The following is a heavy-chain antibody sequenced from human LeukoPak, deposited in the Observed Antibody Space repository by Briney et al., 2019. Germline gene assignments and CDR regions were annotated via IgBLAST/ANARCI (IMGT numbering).Heavy chain of an antibody. J-gene: IGHJ5*02. Sequence: GASVKVSCKACGGTFSSYAISWVRQARGQGLEWMGGIIPIFGTANYAQKFQGRVTITTDESTSTAYMELSSLRSEDTAVYYCARDPGAARVPTNWFDPWGQGTLVTVSS. D-gene: IGHD1-26*01. CDR3: ARDPGAARVPTNWFDP. CDR1: GGTFSSYA. CDR2: IIPIFGTA. V-gene: IGHV1-69*05.